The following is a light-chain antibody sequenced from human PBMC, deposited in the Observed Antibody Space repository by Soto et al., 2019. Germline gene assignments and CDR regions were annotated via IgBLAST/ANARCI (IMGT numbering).Light chain of an antibody. CDR1: QYVGSW. CDR3: QRYNGT. J-gene: IGKJ5*01. CDR2: KAS. V-gene: IGKV1-5*03. Sequence: QLTQSPSTLSASVGARVIITCRASQYVGSWLAWYQQKPGKAPKLLIYKASNLQSGVPSRFSGSGSATEFTLTISSLQPDDSATYYCQRYNGTFGQGTRLEIK.